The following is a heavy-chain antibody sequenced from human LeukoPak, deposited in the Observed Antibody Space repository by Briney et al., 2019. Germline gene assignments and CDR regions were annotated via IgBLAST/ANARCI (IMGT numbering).Heavy chain of an antibody. D-gene: IGHD2-15*01. V-gene: IGHV4-30-2*01. Sequence: RSETLSLTCAVAAGSISSGGYSCSWIRQPPGKGLEWIGYIYHSWSTYYNPSLKSRVTISVDRSKNQFSLKLSSVTAADTAVYYCARGPYCSGGSCYSVWFDPWAQGTLVTVSS. J-gene: IGHJ5*02. CDR3: ARGPYCSGGSCYSVWFDP. CDR1: AGSISSGGYS. CDR2: IYHSWST.